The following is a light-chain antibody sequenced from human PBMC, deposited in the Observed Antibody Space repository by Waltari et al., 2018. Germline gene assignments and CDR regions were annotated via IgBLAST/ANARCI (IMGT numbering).Light chain of an antibody. CDR2: EVT. Sequence: QPALTQPASVSGSPGHAITSSCTGTSSDVGTYNLVSWYQQHPGKAPKLMIYEVTKRPSGISSRFSGSKSGNTASLTISGLQAEDEADYYCCSYAGSSTFRVFGGGTKLTVL. CDR1: SSDVGTYNL. J-gene: IGLJ3*02. CDR3: CSYAGSSTFRV. V-gene: IGLV2-23*02.